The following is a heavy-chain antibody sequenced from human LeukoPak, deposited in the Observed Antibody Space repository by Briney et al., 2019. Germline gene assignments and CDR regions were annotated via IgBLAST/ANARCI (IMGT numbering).Heavy chain of an antibody. CDR2: INYKGGTT. Sequence: GGSLRLSCAASGFTFSSYAMHWVRQSPGRGLEYVSAINYKGGTTYYADSVKDRFTISRDNSRNTLYLQMASLRDEDMGVYYCARVGPATAFDYWGQGTQVTVPS. J-gene: IGHJ4*02. CDR1: GFTFSSYA. CDR3: ARVGPATAFDY. V-gene: IGHV3-64*02.